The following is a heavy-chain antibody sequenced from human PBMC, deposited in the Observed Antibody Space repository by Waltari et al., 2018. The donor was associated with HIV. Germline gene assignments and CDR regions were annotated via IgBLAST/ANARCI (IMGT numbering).Heavy chain of an antibody. D-gene: IGHD6-19*01. CDR2: FYSGGSA. Sequence: EVQLVESGGGLIQPGGSLRLSCAASGFTVSSNSMSWVRQAPGKGLGWVSVFYSGGSAYSADSVKGRFTISRDNSKNTLHLQMKRLRTEDTAVYYCARVKAYSSGWFDYWGQGTLVTVSS. CDR1: GFTVSSNS. CDR3: ARVKAYSSGWFDY. J-gene: IGHJ5*01. V-gene: IGHV3-53*01.